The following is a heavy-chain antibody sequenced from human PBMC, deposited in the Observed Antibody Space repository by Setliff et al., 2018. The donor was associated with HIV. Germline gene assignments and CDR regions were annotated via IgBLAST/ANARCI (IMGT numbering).Heavy chain of an antibody. D-gene: IGHD2-2*01. CDR1: GGSISSVNW. V-gene: IGHV4-4*02. CDR3: ARGHCSGTNCYGVDYYGMDV. J-gene: IGHJ6*02. CDR2: IYHSEYT. Sequence: PSETLSLTCAVSGGSISSVNWWTWVRQAPGKGLEWIGEIYHSEYTNYNPSLKSRVSMSVDKSKNQFSVKLTSVTAADTAVYYCARGHCSGTNCYGVDYYGMDVWGQGTTVTVSS.